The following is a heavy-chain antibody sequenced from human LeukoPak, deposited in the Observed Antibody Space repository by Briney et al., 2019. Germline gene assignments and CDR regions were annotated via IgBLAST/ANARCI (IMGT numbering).Heavy chain of an antibody. J-gene: IGHJ4*02. CDR3: AKQLGYCSDGSCYFPY. V-gene: IGHV3-23*01. CDR1: GFTFSSYA. D-gene: IGHD2-15*01. Sequence: GGSLRLSCAASGFTFSSYAMSWVRQAPGKGLEWVSAISGSGGSTYYADSVEGRFTISRDNSKSTLCLQMNSLRAEDTAVYYCAKQLGYCSDGSCYFPYWGQGTLVTVSS. CDR2: ISGSGGST.